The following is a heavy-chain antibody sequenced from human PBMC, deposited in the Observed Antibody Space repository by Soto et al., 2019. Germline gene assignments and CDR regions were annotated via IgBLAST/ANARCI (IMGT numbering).Heavy chain of an antibody. J-gene: IGHJ4*02. Sequence: EVQLLESGGGLVQPGGSLRLSCAASGFTFSSYAMNWVRQAPGKGLEWVSTISGGDGSTYYADSVKGRFTISRDNSKNTLYLQMNSLRADDTAVYYCAKVGGTSHPPIPVDCWGQGTLVTVSS. CDR2: ISGGDGST. CDR3: AKVGGTSHPPIPVDC. CDR1: GFTFSSYA. D-gene: IGHD2-2*02. V-gene: IGHV3-23*01.